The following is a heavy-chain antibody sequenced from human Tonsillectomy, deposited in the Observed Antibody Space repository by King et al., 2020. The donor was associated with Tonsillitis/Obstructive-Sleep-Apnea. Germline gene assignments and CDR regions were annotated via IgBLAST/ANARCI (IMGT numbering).Heavy chain of an antibody. CDR3: VKGYTGYDSRFDL. J-gene: IGHJ5*02. Sequence: DVQLVESGGGLVQPGRSLRLSCAASGFTFDDYAMHWVRQAPGKGLEWVSGISWNGGTIGYADSVKGRFTISRDNAQNSLYLQMNSLRAEDTALYYCVKGYTGYDSRFDLRGQGTLVTVSS. CDR2: ISWNGGTI. D-gene: IGHD5-12*01. V-gene: IGHV3-9*01. CDR1: GFTFDDYA.